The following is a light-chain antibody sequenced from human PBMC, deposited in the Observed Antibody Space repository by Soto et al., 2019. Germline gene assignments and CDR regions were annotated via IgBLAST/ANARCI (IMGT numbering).Light chain of an antibody. J-gene: IGKJ4*01. CDR2: AAS. V-gene: IGKV1-12*01. Sequence: DIQMTQPPSSVSASVGDAFTIPCRASQDIGSWLAWFQQKPGRAPKLLIYAASSLQSGVPSRFSGSGSGADFTLTISSLQPEDFATYYCQQANSFPITFGGGTKVDIK. CDR1: QDIGSW. CDR3: QQANSFPIT.